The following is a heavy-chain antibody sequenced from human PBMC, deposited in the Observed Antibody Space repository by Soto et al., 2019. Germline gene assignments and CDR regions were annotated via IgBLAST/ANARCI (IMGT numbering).Heavy chain of an antibody. CDR2: TRDKPNSYTT. V-gene: IGHV3-72*01. J-gene: IGHJ6*02. D-gene: IGHD4-4*01. Sequence: LRLSCVASGFPLSDYYVDWVRQAPGKGLEWVGRTRDKPNSYTTEYAASVEGRFTISRDDSKNSLYLQLNSLNTEDTAVYYCGRGGYRHYSAYYYYALDVWGQGTTVTVSS. CDR1: GFPLSDYY. CDR3: GRGGYRHYSAYYYYALDV.